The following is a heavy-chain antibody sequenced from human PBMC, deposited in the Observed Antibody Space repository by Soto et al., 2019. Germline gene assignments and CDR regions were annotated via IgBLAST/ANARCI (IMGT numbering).Heavy chain of an antibody. CDR3: AREASTVISLDY. J-gene: IGHJ4*02. V-gene: IGHV1-2*02. CDR2: FNPNSGDT. D-gene: IGHD2-21*01. Sequence: ASVKVSCKASGYTFTAYSMHWVRQAPGQGLEWVGWFNPNSGDTIYAQKFQGRVTLTRDTSIGTAYMELYSLTSDDTAVYYCAREASTVISLDYWGQGTLVTVSS. CDR1: GYTFTAYS.